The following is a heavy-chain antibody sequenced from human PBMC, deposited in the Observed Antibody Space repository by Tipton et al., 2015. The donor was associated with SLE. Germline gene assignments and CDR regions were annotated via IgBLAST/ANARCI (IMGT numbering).Heavy chain of an antibody. V-gene: IGHV3-30*19. Sequence: SLRLSCAASGFTFSSYGMHWVRQAPGKGLEWVAVISYDGSNKYYADSVKGRFTISRDNSKNSLYLQMNSLRAEDTAVYYCANSFSSGWFCWGQGTLVTVSS. D-gene: IGHD6-19*01. CDR2: ISYDGSNK. CDR3: ANSFSSGWFC. J-gene: IGHJ4*02. CDR1: GFTFSSYG.